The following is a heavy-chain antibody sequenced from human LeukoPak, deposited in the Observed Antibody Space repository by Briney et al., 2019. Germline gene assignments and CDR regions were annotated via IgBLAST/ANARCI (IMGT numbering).Heavy chain of an antibody. CDR3: AKGLGYSYGYGGYFDY. CDR2: ISGSGGST. V-gene: IGHV3-23*01. Sequence: GGSLRLSCAASGFTFSSYAMSWVRQAPGKGLEWVSAISGSGGSTYYADSVKGRFTISRDNSKNTLYLQVNSLRAEDTAVYYCAKGLGYSYGYGGYFDYWGQGTLVTVSS. CDR1: GFTFSSYA. J-gene: IGHJ4*02. D-gene: IGHD5-18*01.